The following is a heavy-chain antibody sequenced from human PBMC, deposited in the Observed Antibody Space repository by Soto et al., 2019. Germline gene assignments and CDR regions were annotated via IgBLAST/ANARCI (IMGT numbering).Heavy chain of an antibody. D-gene: IGHD6-19*01. CDR3: ARDFEKQWLFFDY. CDR2: ISSSSSTI. Sequence: PGGSLRLSCAASGFTFSSYSMNWVRQAPGKGLEWVSYISSSSSTIYYADSVKGRFTISRDNAKNSLYLQMNSLRAEDTAVYYCARDFEKQWLFFDYWGQGTLVTVSS. J-gene: IGHJ4*02. V-gene: IGHV3-48*01. CDR1: GFTFSSYS.